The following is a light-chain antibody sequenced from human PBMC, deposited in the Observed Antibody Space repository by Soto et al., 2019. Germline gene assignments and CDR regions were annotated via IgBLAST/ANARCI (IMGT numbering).Light chain of an antibody. CDR3: QQYGSSPPHT. J-gene: IGKJ2*01. CDR1: QRVSSSY. Sequence: EGVLTQYPGTMYLSPGERATLSCRASQRVSSSYLAWYQQKPGQAPRLLIYGASSRATGIPDWFSGSGSGTDFTLTISRLEPEDVSVYYCQQYGSSPPHTFGQGTKREIK. CDR2: GAS. V-gene: IGKV3-20*01.